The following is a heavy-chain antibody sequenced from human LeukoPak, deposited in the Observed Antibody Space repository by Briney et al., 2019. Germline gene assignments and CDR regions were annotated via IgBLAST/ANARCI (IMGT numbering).Heavy chain of an antibody. V-gene: IGHV3-7*01. CDR2: INQDGREK. D-gene: IGHD2/OR15-2a*01. Sequence: QSGGSLRLSCAASEFTFISYWMTWVPQAPGKGLEWVANINQDGREKYYVDSVKGRFTISRDNAKNSLYLQMNSLRAEDTAVYYCARGKTSQNIVTRKTYNWFEPWGQGNLVTVSS. J-gene: IGHJ5*02. CDR3: ARGKTSQNIVTRKTYNWFEP. CDR1: EFTFISYW.